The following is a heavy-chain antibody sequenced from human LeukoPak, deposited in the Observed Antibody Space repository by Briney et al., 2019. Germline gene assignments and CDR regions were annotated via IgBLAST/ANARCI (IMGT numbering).Heavy chain of an antibody. V-gene: IGHV3-48*03. D-gene: IGHD3-10*01. J-gene: IGHJ6*02. CDR3: ARGGGYYGSGSLHYYYYGMDD. CDR2: ISSSGNTI. Sequence: PGGSLRLSCAASGFTFSSYEMNWVRQAPGKGLEWVSYISSSGNTIYYADSVKGRFTISRDNAKNSLYLQMNSLRAEDTAVYYCARGGGYYGSGSLHYYYYGMDDWGQGTTVTVSS. CDR1: GFTFSSYE.